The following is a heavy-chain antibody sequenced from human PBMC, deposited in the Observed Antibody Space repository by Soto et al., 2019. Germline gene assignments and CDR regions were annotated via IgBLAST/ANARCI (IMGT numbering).Heavy chain of an antibody. J-gene: IGHJ4*02. D-gene: IGHD5-18*01. CDR3: ARGYGRNFDD. CDR1: GGSINSSNW. CDR2: IYHSGST. V-gene: IGHV4-4*02. Sequence: SETLSLTCADSGGSINSSNWWSWVRQPPGKGLEWIGEIYHSGSTNYNPSLKSRVTISVDTSKNQFSLKLSSVTAADTAVYYCARGYGRNFDDWGQGTLVPVSS.